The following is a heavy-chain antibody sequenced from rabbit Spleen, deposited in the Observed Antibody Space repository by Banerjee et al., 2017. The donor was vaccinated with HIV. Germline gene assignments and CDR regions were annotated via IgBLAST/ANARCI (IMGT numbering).Heavy chain of an antibody. J-gene: IGHJ4*01. D-gene: IGHD4-1*01. CDR2: IDPIFGTT. CDR3: VREVAARFKL. CDR1: GFTISNNY. Sequence: QLVESRGGLVTPGGSLKLSCKASGFTISNNYWMNWVRQAPGKGLEWIGYIDPIFGTTSYASWVNGRFTISSDNAQNTLFLQLNSLTAADTATYFCVREVAARFKLWGQGTLVTVS. V-gene: IGHV1S7*01.